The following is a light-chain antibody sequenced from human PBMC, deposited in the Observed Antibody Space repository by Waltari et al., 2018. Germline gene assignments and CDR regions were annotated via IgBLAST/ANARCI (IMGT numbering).Light chain of an antibody. CDR1: QSVSRY. J-gene: IGKJ1*01. CDR3: QQRSNWPPWT. Sequence: EIVLTQSPATLSLSPGERATLSCRASQSVSRYLAWYQQKPGQAPRLPIYDASNRATGIPARFSGSGSGTDFTLTISSLEPEDFAVYYCQQRSNWPPWTFGQGTKVEIK. CDR2: DAS. V-gene: IGKV3-11*01.